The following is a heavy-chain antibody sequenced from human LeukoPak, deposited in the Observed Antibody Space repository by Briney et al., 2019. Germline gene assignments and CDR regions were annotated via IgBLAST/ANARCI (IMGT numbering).Heavy chain of an antibody. Sequence: SQTLSLTCTVSGGSISSGDYYWSWIRQPPGKGLEWIGYIYYSGSTYYNPSLKSRVTISVDTSKNQFSLKLSSVTAADTAVYYCARAGYYYDSPLPHAFDIWGQGTIVTVSS. V-gene: IGHV4-30-4*01. D-gene: IGHD3-22*01. CDR2: IYYSGST. CDR1: GGSISSGDYY. CDR3: ARAGYYYDSPLPHAFDI. J-gene: IGHJ3*02.